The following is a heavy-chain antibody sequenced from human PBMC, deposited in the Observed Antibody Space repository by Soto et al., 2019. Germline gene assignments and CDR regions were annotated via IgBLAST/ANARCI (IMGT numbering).Heavy chain of an antibody. J-gene: IGHJ3*02. V-gene: IGHV3-23*01. CDR3: AKDRDDIGLVDAFEI. CDR2: ISGSGVTT. CDR1: GCTLSNYA. Sequence: EMQLLESGGDLVQPGGYLRLSCAASGCTLSNYAMTWVRQAPGKGLEYISAISGSGVTTYYADSMKGRFTISRDNSKNTLYLQMNSLRAEDTAVYYCAKDRDDIGLVDAFEIWGQGTMVTVSS. D-gene: IGHD2-8*02.